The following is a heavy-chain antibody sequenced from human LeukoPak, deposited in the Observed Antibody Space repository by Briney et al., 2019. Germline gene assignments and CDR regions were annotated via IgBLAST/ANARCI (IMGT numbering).Heavy chain of an antibody. Sequence: GESLRISCKGSGYSFTSYWISWVRQMPGKGLEWMGRIDPSDSYTNYSPSFQGHVTISTDKSISTANLQWSSLKASDTAMYYCARIGRGLLWFGESTLDAFDIWGQGTMVTVSS. CDR1: GYSFTSYW. V-gene: IGHV5-10-1*01. CDR3: ARIGRGLLWFGESTLDAFDI. D-gene: IGHD3-10*01. CDR2: IDPSDSYT. J-gene: IGHJ3*02.